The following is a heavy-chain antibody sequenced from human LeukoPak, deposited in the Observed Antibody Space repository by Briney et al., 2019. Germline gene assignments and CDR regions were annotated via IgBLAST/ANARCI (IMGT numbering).Heavy chain of an antibody. CDR3: AKLPTYYYDSSGYYRYFDY. V-gene: IGHV3-23*01. CDR2: ITGSGGST. J-gene: IGHJ4*02. CDR1: GFTFSSYA. Sequence: GGSLRLSCAGSGFTFSSYAMSWVRQAPGKGLEWVSAITGSGGSTYYADSAKGRFTISRDNSKNTLFLQMNSLRAEDTAVYYCAKLPTYYYDSSGYYRYFDYWGQGTLVTVSS. D-gene: IGHD3-22*01.